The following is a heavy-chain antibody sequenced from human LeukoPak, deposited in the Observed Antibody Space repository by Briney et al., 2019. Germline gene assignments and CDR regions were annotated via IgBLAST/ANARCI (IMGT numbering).Heavy chain of an antibody. CDR2: INPNSGGT. V-gene: IGHV1-2*02. J-gene: IGHJ5*02. CDR3: ARDLFRHGSSDP. Sequence: ASVKVSCKASGYTFTGYYMHWVRQAPGQGLEWTGWINPNSGGTNYAQKFQGRVTMTRDTSISTAYMELSRLRSDDTAVYYCARDLFRHGSSDPWGQGTLVTVSS. D-gene: IGHD1-26*01. CDR1: GYTFTGYY.